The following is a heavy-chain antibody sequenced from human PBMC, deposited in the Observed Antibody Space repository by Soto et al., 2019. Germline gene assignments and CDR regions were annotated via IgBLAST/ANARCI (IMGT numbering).Heavy chain of an antibody. J-gene: IGHJ4*02. CDR3: THMYYYDGSGYYPTADY. V-gene: IGHV2-5*01. CDR1: GFSLNTSGVS. Sequence: SGLTLVNPTQTLTLTCSFSGFSLNTSGVSVGWTRQPPGKALEWLALIYWNGDERYSPSLKNRLTITKDTSKNQVVLRMTNMDPVDTATYYCTHMYYYDGSGYYPTADYWGRGTLVTVSS. CDR2: IYWNGDE. D-gene: IGHD3-22*01.